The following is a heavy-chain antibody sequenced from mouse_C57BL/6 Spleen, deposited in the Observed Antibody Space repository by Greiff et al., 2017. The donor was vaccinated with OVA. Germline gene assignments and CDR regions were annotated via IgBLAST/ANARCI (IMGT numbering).Heavy chain of an antibody. D-gene: IGHD2-1*01. CDR1: GFTFSDYG. J-gene: IGHJ3*01. CDR2: ISSGSSTI. Sequence: EVKVVESGGGLVKPGGSLKLSCAASGFTFSDYGMHWVRQAPEKGLEWVAYISSGSSTIYYADTVKGRLTISRDNAKNTLFLQMTSLRAEDTAMYYGARPEGNYAWFADWGQGTLVTVSA. V-gene: IGHV5-17*01. CDR3: ARPEGNYAWFAD.